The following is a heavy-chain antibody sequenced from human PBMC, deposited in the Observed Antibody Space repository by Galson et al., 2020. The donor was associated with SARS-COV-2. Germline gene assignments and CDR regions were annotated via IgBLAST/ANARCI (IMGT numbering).Heavy chain of an antibody. CDR2: ISGSGDGT. CDR1: GFPFSTYG. CDR3: AQLLPSSVILPAAGYIDV. J-gene: IGHJ6*03. Sequence: GGSLRLSCGASGFPFSTYGMSWVRQAPGKGLEWVSVISGSGDGTYYADSVKGRFTISRDNSKNTLSLQMNSLRVEDTAVYYCAQLLPSSVILPAAGYIDVWGKGTTVTVSS. D-gene: IGHD2-2*01. V-gene: IGHV3-23*01.